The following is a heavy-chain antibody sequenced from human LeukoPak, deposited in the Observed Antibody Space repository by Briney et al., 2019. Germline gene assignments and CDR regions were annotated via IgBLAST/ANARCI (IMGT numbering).Heavy chain of an antibody. D-gene: IGHD5/OR15-5a*01. J-gene: IGHJ6*02. CDR3: ARDLRSMDV. V-gene: IGHV3-30*03. CDR1: GFTFSSYG. Sequence: GGSLRLSCAASGFTFSSYGMHWVRQAPGKGLEWVAVISYDGGNKYYADSVKGRFTISRDNSKNTLYLQMNSLRAEDTAVYYCARDLRSMDVWGQGTTVTVSS. CDR2: ISYDGGNK.